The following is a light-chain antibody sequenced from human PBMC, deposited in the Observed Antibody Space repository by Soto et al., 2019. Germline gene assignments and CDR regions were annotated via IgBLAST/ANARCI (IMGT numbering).Light chain of an antibody. V-gene: IGLV3-21*04. CDR1: NIGSKS. CDR3: QVWDSSSDHVV. CDR2: YDS. J-gene: IGLJ2*01. Sequence: SYELTQPPSVSVAPGKTARITCGGNNIGSKSVHWYQQKPGQAPVLVIYYDSDRPSGIPERCSGSNSGNTATRTISRVEAGDEADYYCQVWDSSSDHVVFGGGTKLTVL.